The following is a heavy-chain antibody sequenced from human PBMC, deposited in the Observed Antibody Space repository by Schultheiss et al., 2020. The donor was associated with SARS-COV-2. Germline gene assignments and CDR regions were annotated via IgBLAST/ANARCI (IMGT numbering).Heavy chain of an antibody. CDR1: GFTFSSYG. D-gene: IGHD5-24*01. J-gene: IGHJ6*02. V-gene: IGHV3-30*03. CDR3: ARDRFSRGYYGMDV. Sequence: GGSLRLSCAASGFTFSSYGMHWVRQAPGKGLEWVAVISYDGSNKYYADSVKGRFTISRDNSKNTLYLQMNSLRAEDTAVYYCARDRFSRGYYGMDVWGQGTTVTV. CDR2: ISYDGSNK.